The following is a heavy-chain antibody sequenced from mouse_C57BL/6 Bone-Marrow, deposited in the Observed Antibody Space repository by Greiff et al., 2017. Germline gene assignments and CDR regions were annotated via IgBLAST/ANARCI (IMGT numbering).Heavy chain of an antibody. CDR1: GFTFSDYG. J-gene: IGHJ4*01. CDR3: ARQDYGSSYDDAMDY. CDR2: ISNLAYSI. V-gene: IGHV5-15*04. Sequence: EVKLVESGGGLVQPGGSLKLSCAASGFTFSDYGLAWVRQAPRKGPEWVAFISNLAYSIYYADTVTGRFTISRENAKNTLYLEMSSLRSEDTAMYYCARQDYGSSYDDAMDYWGQGTSVTVSS. D-gene: IGHD1-1*01.